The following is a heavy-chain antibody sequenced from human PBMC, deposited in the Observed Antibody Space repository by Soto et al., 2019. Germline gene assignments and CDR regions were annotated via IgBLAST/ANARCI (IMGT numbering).Heavy chain of an antibody. CDR2: ISAYNGNT. J-gene: IGHJ6*03. Sequence: QVPLVQSGAEVKKPGASVKVSCKASGYTFTSYGISWVRQAPGQGLEWMGWISAYNGNTNYAQKLQGRVTMTTDTSTSTAYMDLRSLRSDDTAVYYCAHTREGYDGDYYYYMDVWGKGTTVTVSS. V-gene: IGHV1-18*01. CDR1: GYTFTSYG. CDR3: AHTREGYDGDYYYYMDV. D-gene: IGHD5-12*01.